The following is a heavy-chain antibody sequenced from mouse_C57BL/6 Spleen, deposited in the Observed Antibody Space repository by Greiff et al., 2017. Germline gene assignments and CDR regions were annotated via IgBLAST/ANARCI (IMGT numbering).Heavy chain of an antibody. CDR1: GFSFNTYA. CDR2: IRSKSNNYAT. V-gene: IGHV10-1*01. J-gene: IGHJ4*01. CDR3: VRHEDDHYYAMDY. D-gene: IGHD2-12*01. Sequence: EVKLVESGGGLVQPKGSLKLSCAASGFSFNTYAMNWVRQAPGKGLEWVARIRSKSNNYATYYADSVKDRFTISRDDSESMLYLQMNNLKTEDTAMYYCVRHEDDHYYAMDYWGQGTSVTVSS.